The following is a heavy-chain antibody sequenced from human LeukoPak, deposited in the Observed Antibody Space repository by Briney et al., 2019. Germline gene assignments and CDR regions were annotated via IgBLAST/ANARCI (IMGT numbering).Heavy chain of an antibody. V-gene: IGHV3-23*01. Sequence: GGSLRLSCETSGFTFSNYAMRWVRQAPGRGLEWVSGISYGDGGTYYADSVKGRFSISRDNSKNTVFLQMNSLRAEDTAVYYCAREVARSSVWRIFTIDYWGQGTLVTVSS. CDR3: AREVARSSVWRIFTIDY. D-gene: IGHD2-2*01. J-gene: IGHJ4*02. CDR1: GFTFSNYA. CDR2: ISYGDGGT.